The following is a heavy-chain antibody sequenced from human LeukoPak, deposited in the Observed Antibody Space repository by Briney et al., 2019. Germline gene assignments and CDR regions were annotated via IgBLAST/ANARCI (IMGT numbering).Heavy chain of an antibody. V-gene: IGHV1-69*13. J-gene: IGHJ6*02. CDR1: GGTFSSYA. D-gene: IGHD3-9*01. Sequence: GASVKVSCKASGGTFSSYAISWVRQATGQGLEWMGGIIPIFGTANYAQKFQGRVTITADESTSTAYMELSSLRSEDTAVYYCASNYDILTYYYYYGMDVWGQGTTVTVSS. CDR2: IIPIFGTA. CDR3: ASNYDILTYYYYYGMDV.